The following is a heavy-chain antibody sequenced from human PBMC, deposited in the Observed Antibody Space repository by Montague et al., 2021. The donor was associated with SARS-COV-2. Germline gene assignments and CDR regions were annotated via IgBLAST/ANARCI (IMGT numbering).Heavy chain of an antibody. CDR3: ARVGRQQLVRLSGMDV. CDR2: IYYSWST. J-gene: IGHJ6*01. Sequence: IYYSWSTYYNPSLQSRVTISVDTSKNQFSLKLSSVTAADTAVYYCARVGRQQLVRLSGMDVWGQGNKV. D-gene: IGHD6-13*01. V-gene: IGHV4-39*07.